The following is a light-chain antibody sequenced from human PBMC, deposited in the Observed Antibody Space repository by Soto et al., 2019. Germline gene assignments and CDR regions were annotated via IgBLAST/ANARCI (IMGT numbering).Light chain of an antibody. V-gene: IGKV3-15*01. CDR3: QKYNNWPPAA. CDR1: QSISST. Sequence: EIVMTQSPATLSVSQGERATLSCRASQSISSTLAWYQQKPGQAPRLLIYGASVRATGIPARFSGSGSGTEFTLTISSLQSEDFAVYYCQKYNNWPPAAFGQGTKLEIK. CDR2: GAS. J-gene: IGKJ2*01.